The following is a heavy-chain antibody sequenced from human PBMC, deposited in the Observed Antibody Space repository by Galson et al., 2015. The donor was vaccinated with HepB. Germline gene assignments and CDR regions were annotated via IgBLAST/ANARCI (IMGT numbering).Heavy chain of an antibody. V-gene: IGHV1-46*01. J-gene: IGHJ4*02. CDR2: INPSGGST. CDR3: ARAGNSNRGSNYFDY. D-gene: IGHD3-10*01. CDR1: GYTFTNYY. Sequence: SVKVSCKASGYTFTNYYMHWVRQAPGQGLEWMGIINPSGGSTNYPQNFQGRVTMTRDTSTGTVYMEVSSLRSEDTAMYYCARAGNSNRGSNYFDYWGQGTLVTVSS.